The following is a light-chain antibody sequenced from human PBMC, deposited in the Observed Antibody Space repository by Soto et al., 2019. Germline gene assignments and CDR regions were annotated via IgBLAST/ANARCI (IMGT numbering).Light chain of an antibody. Sequence: DTQMTQSPSSLSASVGDRVTITCRASQDIANYLAWYQQKPGKVPKLLIYGAITLQSGVPSRFSGSGSGTDFTLTISSLQPEDVATYYCQKYYNAPRTFGQGTKV. CDR3: QKYYNAPRT. V-gene: IGKV1-27*01. CDR1: QDIANY. CDR2: GAI. J-gene: IGKJ1*01.